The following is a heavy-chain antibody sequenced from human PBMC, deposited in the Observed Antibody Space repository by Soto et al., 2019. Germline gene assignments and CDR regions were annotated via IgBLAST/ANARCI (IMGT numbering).Heavy chain of an antibody. Sequence: QVQLQEAGPGLVKPSETLSLSCNVSGDSISSDDYYWTWIRQSPGTGLEWIGNIYYNGDTSYNPSLKSRVYRSIDTSQNHFFLKLTSVSDADTAVYYCASELSGYRYGPGEVYWGQGTLVTVSA. V-gene: IGHV4-30-4*01. D-gene: IGHD5-18*01. CDR3: ASELSGYRYGPGEVY. J-gene: IGHJ4*02. CDR2: IYYNGDT. CDR1: GDSISSDDYY.